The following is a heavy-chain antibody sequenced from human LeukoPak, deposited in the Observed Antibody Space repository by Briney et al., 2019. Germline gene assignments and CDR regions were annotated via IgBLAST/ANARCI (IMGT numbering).Heavy chain of an antibody. CDR2: ISHSGGAE. CDR3: ARDLEESDMITFGGVIVYYFDY. V-gene: IGHV3-48*01. Sequence: GGSLRLSCAASGFRFSTYSMNWVRQAPGKGLEWISYISHSGGAEHYTDSVKGRFTISRDNAKNALYLQMNSLRAEDTAVYYCARDLEESDMITFGGVIVYYFDYWGQGTLVTVSS. J-gene: IGHJ4*02. CDR1: GFRFSTYS. D-gene: IGHD3-16*02.